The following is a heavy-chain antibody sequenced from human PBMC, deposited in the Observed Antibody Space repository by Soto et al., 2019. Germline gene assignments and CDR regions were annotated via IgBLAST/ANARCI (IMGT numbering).Heavy chain of an antibody. D-gene: IGHD6-19*01. CDR2: IKRKSEGETA. CDR3: ATVPYSSGTT. Sequence: EMQLVQSGGGLVKPGGSLRLSCVASRFNFSAAWLNWIRQAPGKGLEWVGRIKRKSEGETADHTAPVRGRFTISRDDTQNTLHLQMDSLKTEDAAVYYCATVPYSSGTTWGLGVLVTVSS. J-gene: IGHJ4*02. V-gene: IGHV3-15*07. CDR1: RFNFSAAW.